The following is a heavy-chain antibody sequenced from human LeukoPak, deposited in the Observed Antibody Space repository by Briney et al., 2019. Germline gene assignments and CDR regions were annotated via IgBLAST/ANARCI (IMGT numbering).Heavy chain of an antibody. J-gene: IGHJ3*02. CDR3: ARGPYSYDSSGAFDI. Sequence: SETLSLTCAVYGGSFSGYYWSWIRQSPGKGLEWIGEVNHSGRTNYNPSLKSRVSISVDTSKNQFSLKLSSVTAADTAVYFCARGPYSYDSSGAFDIWGQGTMVTVSS. CDR1: GGSFSGYY. V-gene: IGHV4-34*01. D-gene: IGHD3-22*01. CDR2: VNHSGRT.